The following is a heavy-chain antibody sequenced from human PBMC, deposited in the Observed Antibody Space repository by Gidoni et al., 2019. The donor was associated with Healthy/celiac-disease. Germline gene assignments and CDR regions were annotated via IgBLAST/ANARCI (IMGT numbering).Heavy chain of an antibody. J-gene: IGHJ4*02. D-gene: IGHD4-17*01. CDR1: GFTFDDYT. Sequence: EVQLVESGGVVVQPGGSLRLSCAASGFTFDDYTMHWVRQAPGKGLEWVSLISWDGGSTYYADSVKGRFTISRDNSKNSLYLQMNSLRTEDTALYYCAKDHGLTVTMPVGFSFDYWGQGTLVTVSS. CDR3: AKDHGLTVTMPVGFSFDY. CDR2: ISWDGGST. V-gene: IGHV3-43*01.